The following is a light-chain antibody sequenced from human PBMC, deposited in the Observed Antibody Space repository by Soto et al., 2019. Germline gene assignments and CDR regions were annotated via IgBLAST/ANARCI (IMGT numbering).Light chain of an antibody. CDR3: NSYAGSNIYV. V-gene: IGLV2-8*01. CDR1: SSDVGGYNF. CDR2: EVN. J-gene: IGLJ1*01. Sequence: QSALTQPPYASGSPGQSVTISCTGTSSDVGGYNFVSWYQHHPGKAPKLIIYEVNKRPSGVPNRFSGSKSGNTASLTVSGLQAVDEADYYCNSYAGSNIYVFGTGTKLTVL.